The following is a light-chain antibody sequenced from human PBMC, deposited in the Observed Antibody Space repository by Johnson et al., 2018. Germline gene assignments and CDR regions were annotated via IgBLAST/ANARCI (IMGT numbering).Light chain of an antibody. V-gene: IGLV1-51*02. J-gene: IGLJ1*01. CDR3: GTWDSSLSAGNV. CDR1: SSNIGNNY. Sequence: QSVLTQPPSVSAAPGQKVTISCSGSSSNIGNNYVSWYQQLPGTAPKLLIYENNKRPSGIPDRFSGSKSGTSATLGITGLQTRDEADYYCGTWDSSLSAGNVFGTVTKVTVL. CDR2: ENN.